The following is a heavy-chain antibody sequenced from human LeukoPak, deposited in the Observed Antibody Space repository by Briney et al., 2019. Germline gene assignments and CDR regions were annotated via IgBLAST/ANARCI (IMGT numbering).Heavy chain of an antibody. Sequence: SETLSLTCAVYGGSFSGYYWSWIRQPPGKGLEWIGEINHSGSTNYNPFLKSRVTISVDTSKNQFSLKLSSVTAADTAVYYCARYYVWGSYRHRYYFDYWGQGTLVTVSS. D-gene: IGHD3-16*02. V-gene: IGHV4-34*01. CDR3: ARYYVWGSYRHRYYFDY. CDR2: INHSGST. J-gene: IGHJ4*02. CDR1: GGSFSGYY.